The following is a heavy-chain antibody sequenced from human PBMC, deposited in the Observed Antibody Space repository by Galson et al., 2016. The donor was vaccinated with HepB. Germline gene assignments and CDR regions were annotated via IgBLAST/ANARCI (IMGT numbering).Heavy chain of an antibody. Sequence: SLRLSCAASGFSFSNYWMSWVRQPPGKGLEWVANIKEDGSGMNYVDSVKDRFTISRDNARSSLYLQLYSLRAEDTAVYYCAREVPGGTSDFDCWGQGTLATVSS. CDR3: AREVPGGTSDFDC. V-gene: IGHV3-7*03. D-gene: IGHD1-7*01. CDR1: GFSFSNYW. CDR2: IKEDGSGM. J-gene: IGHJ4*02.